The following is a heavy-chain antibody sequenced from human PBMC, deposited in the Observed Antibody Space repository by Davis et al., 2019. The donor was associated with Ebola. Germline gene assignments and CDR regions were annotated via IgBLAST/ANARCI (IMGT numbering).Heavy chain of an antibody. CDR2: IYYSGTT. J-gene: IGHJ5*02. V-gene: IGHV4-39*01. CDR1: GGSINRDSYY. Sequence: MPSETLSLTCTVSGGSINRDSYYWAWIRQPPGKGLEWIGSIYYSGTTHHNPSLKSRLTMSVDTSKSQFSLRLNSVTAADTAVYYCARQGGGSYFNNWFDPWGQGTLVTVSS. D-gene: IGHD1-26*01. CDR3: ARQGGGSYFNNWFDP.